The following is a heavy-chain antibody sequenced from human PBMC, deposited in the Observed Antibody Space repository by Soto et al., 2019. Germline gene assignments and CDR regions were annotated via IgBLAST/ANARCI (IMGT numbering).Heavy chain of an antibody. J-gene: IGHJ3*02. Sequence: GGSLRLSCAASGFTFDDYAMHWVRKAPGKGLEWVSLISGDGGSTYYADSVKGRFTISRDNSKNSLYLQMNSLRTEDTALYYCANSKFLAGAGAFDIWGQGTMVTVSS. V-gene: IGHV3-43*02. CDR2: ISGDGGST. CDR3: ANSKFLAGAGAFDI. CDR1: GFTFDDYA.